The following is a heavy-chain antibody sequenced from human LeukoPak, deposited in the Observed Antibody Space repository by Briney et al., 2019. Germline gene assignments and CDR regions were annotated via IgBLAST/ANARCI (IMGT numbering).Heavy chain of an antibody. CDR1: GVSISSGDYY. CDR2: IYYSGST. V-gene: IGHV4-30-4*08. CDR3: AREGSYCGGDCSYYFDY. D-gene: IGHD2-21*01. J-gene: IGHJ4*02. Sequence: SQTLSLTCTVSGVSISSGDYYWSWIRQPPGKGLEWIGYIYYSGSTYYHPSLKSRVTISVDTSKNQFSLKLSSVTAADTAVYYCAREGSYCGGDCSYYFDYWGQGTLVTVSS.